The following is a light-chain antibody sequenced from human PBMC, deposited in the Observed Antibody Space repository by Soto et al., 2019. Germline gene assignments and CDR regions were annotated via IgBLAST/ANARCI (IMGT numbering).Light chain of an antibody. CDR3: YQYGSAGT. V-gene: IGKV3-20*01. CDR1: QSVSNNY. J-gene: IGKJ1*01. CDR2: GAS. Sequence: EIVLTQSPGTLSLSPGERATLSCRASQSVSNNYLAWYQQKPGPAPRLLIYGASNRATGIPDLFSGSGSGTEFTLTISSLEPEDFAVYYCYQYGSAGTFGPGTKVDIK.